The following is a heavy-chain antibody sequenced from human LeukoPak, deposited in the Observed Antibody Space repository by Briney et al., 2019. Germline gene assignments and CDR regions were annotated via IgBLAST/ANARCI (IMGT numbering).Heavy chain of an antibody. Sequence: GGSLRLSCAASGFTFSSYEMNWVRKAPGKGLEWVSYISSSGSTIYYADSVKGRFTISRDNAKNSLYLQMNSLRAEDTAVYYCARKPDGRFLEWLSEDWGQGTLVTVSS. D-gene: IGHD3-3*01. CDR1: GFTFSSYE. CDR3: ARKPDGRFLEWLSED. J-gene: IGHJ4*02. CDR2: ISSSGSTI. V-gene: IGHV3-48*03.